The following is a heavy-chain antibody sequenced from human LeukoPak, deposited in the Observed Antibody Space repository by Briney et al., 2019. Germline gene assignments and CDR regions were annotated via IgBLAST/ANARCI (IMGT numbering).Heavy chain of an antibody. CDR3: ARDYYDILTGYLSRFPDAFDI. Sequence: EASVKVSCKASGFTFSSYWMHWVRQAPGQGLEWMGVINPRGDEAVYAQKFQGRVTMTRDTPTSTAYMELRSLRSDDTAVYYCARDYYDILTGYLSRFPDAFDIWGQGTMVTVSS. CDR2: INPRGDEA. V-gene: IGHV1-46*01. J-gene: IGHJ3*02. D-gene: IGHD3-9*01. CDR1: GFTFSSYW.